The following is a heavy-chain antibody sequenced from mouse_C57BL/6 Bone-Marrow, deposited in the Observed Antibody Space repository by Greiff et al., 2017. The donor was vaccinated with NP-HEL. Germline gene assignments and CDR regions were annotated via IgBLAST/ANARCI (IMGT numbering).Heavy chain of an antibody. D-gene: IGHD2-1*01. V-gene: IGHV5-9-1*02. J-gene: IGHJ2*01. CDR1: GFTFSSYA. Sequence: EVQGVESGEGLVKPGGSLKLSCAASGFTFSSYAMSWVRQTPEKRLEWVAYISSGGDYIYYADTVTGRFTISRDNARNTLYLQMSSLKSEDTAMYYCKREKIYYGNYDFFYYFDYWAKGTTLPVSS. CDR3: KREKIYYGNYDFFYYFDY. CDR2: ISSGGDYI.